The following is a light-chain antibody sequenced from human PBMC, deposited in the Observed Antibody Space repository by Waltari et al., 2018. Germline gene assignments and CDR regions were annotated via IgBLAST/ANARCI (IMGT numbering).Light chain of an antibody. CDR3: QQTYTVPRS. J-gene: IGKJ2*01. CDR2: AAS. CDR1: QSVRNY. V-gene: IGKV1-39*01. Sequence: DIQMTQSPPSLSASVGDTVTMICRASQSVRNYLTWFQQKPGEAPKLLIHAASSLGFGVPSRVSGSGSETDFTLTIAGLQREDVWTYYCQQTYTVPRSFGQGTKVE.